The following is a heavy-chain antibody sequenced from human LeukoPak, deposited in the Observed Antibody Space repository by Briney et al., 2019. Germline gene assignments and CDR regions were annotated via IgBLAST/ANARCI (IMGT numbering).Heavy chain of an antibody. V-gene: IGHV3-23*01. Sequence: GGSLRLSCAASGFTFSSCGMTWVRQAPGKGLEWVSAITAGGNTYFADSVKGRFTISRDNSKNMLYLQMNSLRAEDTALYYCAKAPGDYYDTRADRDYWGQGTLVTVSS. CDR3: AKAPGDYYDTRADRDY. D-gene: IGHD3-22*01. CDR1: GFTFSSCG. J-gene: IGHJ4*02. CDR2: ITAGGNT.